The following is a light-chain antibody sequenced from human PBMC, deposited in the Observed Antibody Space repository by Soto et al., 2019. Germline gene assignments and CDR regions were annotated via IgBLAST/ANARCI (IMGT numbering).Light chain of an antibody. CDR2: GNS. V-gene: IGLV1-40*01. CDR1: SSNIGAGYD. Sequence: QPVLTQPPSVSGAPGHSVTISCTGSSSNIGAGYDVYWYQQLPGTAPKLLIYGNSNRPSGVPDRFSGSKSGTSASLAITGLQAEDEADYYCQSYDSSLSGHVVFGGGTKLTVL. J-gene: IGLJ2*01. CDR3: QSYDSSLSGHVV.